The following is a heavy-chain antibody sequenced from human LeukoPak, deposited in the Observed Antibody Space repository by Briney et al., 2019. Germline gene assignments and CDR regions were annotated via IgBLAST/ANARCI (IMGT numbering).Heavy chain of an antibody. CDR1: GGSISSYY. V-gene: IGHV4-59*01. Sequence: SETPSLTCTVSGGSISSYYWSWIRQPPGKGLEWIGYIYYTGSTNYNPSLKSRVTMSVDTSKNQFSLRLSSVTAADTAVYYCARAAEDYFDDSGYVYFDYWGQGTLVTVSS. CDR3: ARAAEDYFDDSGYVYFDY. D-gene: IGHD3-22*01. J-gene: IGHJ4*02. CDR2: IYYTGST.